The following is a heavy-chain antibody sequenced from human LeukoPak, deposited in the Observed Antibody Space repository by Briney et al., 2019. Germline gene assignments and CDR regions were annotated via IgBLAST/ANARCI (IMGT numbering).Heavy chain of an antibody. CDR2: IYYSGST. Sequence: PSETLSLTCTVSGGSISSYYWSWIRQPPGKGPEWIGYIYYSGSTNYNPSLKSRVTISVDTSKNQFSLKLSSVTAADTAVYYCARLPRLWFGESKGAFDIWGQGTMVTVSS. V-gene: IGHV4-59*08. D-gene: IGHD3-10*01. CDR1: GGSISSYY. J-gene: IGHJ3*02. CDR3: ARLPRLWFGESKGAFDI.